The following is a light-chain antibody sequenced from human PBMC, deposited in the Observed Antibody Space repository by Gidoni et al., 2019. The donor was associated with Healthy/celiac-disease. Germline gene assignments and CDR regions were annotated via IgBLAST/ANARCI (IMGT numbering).Light chain of an antibody. CDR3: QQYNNWPPPLT. Sequence: EIVMTKSPATLSVSPGERATPSCRASPSVSSNLAWYQQKPGQAPRLLIYGASTRATGIPARFSGSGSGTEFTLTISSLQSEDFAVYYCQQYNNWPPPLTFXXXTKVEIK. CDR1: PSVSSN. CDR2: GAS. J-gene: IGKJ1*01. V-gene: IGKV3-15*01.